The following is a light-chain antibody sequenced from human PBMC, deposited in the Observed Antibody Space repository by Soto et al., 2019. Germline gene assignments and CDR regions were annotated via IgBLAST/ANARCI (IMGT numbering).Light chain of an antibody. CDR2: AAS. J-gene: IGKJ4*01. CDR3: QQSYSTPGIT. V-gene: IGKV1-39*01. CDR1: QSISSY. Sequence: DIQMTQSPSSLSASVGDRVTITCRASQSISSYLNWYQQKPGKAPKLLIYAASSLQSGVPSRFSGSGSGTDFTLTISSLQPEDFATFYCQQSYSTPGITFGGRTKVEIK.